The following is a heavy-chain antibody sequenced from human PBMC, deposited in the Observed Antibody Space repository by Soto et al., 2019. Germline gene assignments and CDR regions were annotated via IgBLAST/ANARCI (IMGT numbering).Heavy chain of an antibody. CDR2: IYYSGST. J-gene: IGHJ6*03. Sequence: ETLSLTCTVSGGSISSYYWSWIRQPPGKGLEWIGYIYYSGSTNYNPSLKSRVTISVDTSKNQFSLKLSSVAAADTAVYYCARGGYSGYGAYYYYYYMDVWGKGTTVTVSS. D-gene: IGHD5-12*01. CDR1: GGSISSYY. V-gene: IGHV4-59*01. CDR3: ARGGYSGYGAYYYYYYMDV.